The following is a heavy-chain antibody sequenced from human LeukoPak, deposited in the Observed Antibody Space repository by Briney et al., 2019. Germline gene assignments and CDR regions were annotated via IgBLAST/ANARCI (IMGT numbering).Heavy chain of an antibody. CDR1: GFTLISYL. V-gene: IGHV3-7*01. J-gene: IGHJ3*01. Sequence: GGSLRLSCAASGFTLISYLMSWVRQAPGRGLEWVANINKDGSEETYLDSVKGRFTVSRDNAKNSLFLQMNSLRGDDTAVYYCARSNPNRNALDLWGQGTMVTISS. D-gene: IGHD1-14*01. CDR3: ARSNPNRNALDL. CDR2: INKDGSEE.